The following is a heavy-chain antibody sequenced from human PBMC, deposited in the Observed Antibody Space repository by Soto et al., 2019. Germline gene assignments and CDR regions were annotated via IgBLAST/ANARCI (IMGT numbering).Heavy chain of an antibody. Sequence: EVQLVESGGGLVKPGGSLRLSCEVSGFIFSRYGMNWVRQTPGKGLEWVSSISASGNYIHYVDSVKGRFTISRDDAKNSLYLQMNSLRAGDTAVYFCARTGHNYDPLYYWGQGTLVSVSS. CDR3: ARTGHNYDPLYY. V-gene: IGHV3-21*06. J-gene: IGHJ4*02. D-gene: IGHD3-16*01. CDR1: GFIFSRYG. CDR2: ISASGNYI.